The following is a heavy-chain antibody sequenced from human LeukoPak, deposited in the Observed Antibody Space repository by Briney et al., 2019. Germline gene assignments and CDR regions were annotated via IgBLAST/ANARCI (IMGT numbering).Heavy chain of an antibody. CDR3: VREGTSVTAKDALDI. CDR2: ISFDASSK. V-gene: IGHV3-30*03. J-gene: IGHJ3*02. D-gene: IGHD4-17*01. CDR1: GGSISSSN. Sequence: TLSLTCAVSGGSISSSNWWSWVRQPPGKGLEWVALISFDASSKYYADSLQGRFTLSGNNSKNTLFLQMNSLRAEDTAVYYCVREGTSVTAKDALDIWGQGTMVTVSS.